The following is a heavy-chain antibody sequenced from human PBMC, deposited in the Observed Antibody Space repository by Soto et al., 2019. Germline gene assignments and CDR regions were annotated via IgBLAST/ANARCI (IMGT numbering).Heavy chain of an antibody. CDR3: SRDPATVTPWYSDL. CDR2: IRSNGYGGTT. V-gene: IGHV3-49*05. CDR1: RFSFGDYA. D-gene: IGHD4-17*01. J-gene: IGHJ2*01. Sequence: EVQLVESGGGLVKAGRSLRLSCAATRFSFGDYAMNWFRQAPGKGPEWVGFIRSNGYGGTTEYAASVKGRFSLSRDDSKSIAYLQMNSLKTEDSAVYYCSRDPATVTPWYSDLWGRGTLVTVSS.